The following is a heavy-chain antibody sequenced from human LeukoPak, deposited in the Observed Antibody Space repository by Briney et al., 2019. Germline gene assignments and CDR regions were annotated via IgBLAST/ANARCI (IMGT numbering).Heavy chain of an antibody. Sequence: GASVKVSCKASGYTFTDFYVHWVRQAPGQGLEWMGWISPNSGGTNYAQKFQGRVTMTMDTSISTAYMELSRLRSDDTAVYYCAREAGTAVYYMDVWGKGTTVTVSS. CDR2: ISPNSGGT. CDR3: AREAGTAVYYMDV. J-gene: IGHJ6*03. V-gene: IGHV1-2*02. D-gene: IGHD1-7*01. CDR1: GYTFTDFY.